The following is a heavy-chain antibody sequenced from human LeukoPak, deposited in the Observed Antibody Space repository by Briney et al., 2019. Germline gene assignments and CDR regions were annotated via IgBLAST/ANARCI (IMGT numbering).Heavy chain of an antibody. CDR2: IYYSGST. D-gene: IGHD3-3*01. J-gene: IGHJ4*02. CDR1: GFSLSTSGVG. V-gene: IGHV4-61*08. Sequence: SGPTLVKPTQTLTLTCTFSGFSLSTSGVGVGWIRQPPGKGLEWIGYIYYSGSTNYNPSLKSRVTISVDTSKNQFSLKLSSVTAADTAVYYCARVRRYYDFWSGYYRGYYFDYWGQGTLVTVSS. CDR3: ARVRRYYDFWSGYYRGYYFDY.